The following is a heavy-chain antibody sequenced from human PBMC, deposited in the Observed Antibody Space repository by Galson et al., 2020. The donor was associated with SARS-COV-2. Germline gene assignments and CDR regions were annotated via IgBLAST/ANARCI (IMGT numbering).Heavy chain of an antibody. V-gene: IGHV4-34*01. CDR3: ATRLRQITMVRGVICWFDP. Sequence: SETLSLTCAVYGGSFSGYYWSWIRQPPGKGLEWIGEINHSGNTNYNPSPKSGVTITVETSKNQFSLKLSSVTAADTAVYYCATRLRQITMVRGVICWFDPWGQGTLVTVSS. CDR2: INHSGNT. J-gene: IGHJ5*02. D-gene: IGHD3-10*01. CDR1: GGSFSGYY.